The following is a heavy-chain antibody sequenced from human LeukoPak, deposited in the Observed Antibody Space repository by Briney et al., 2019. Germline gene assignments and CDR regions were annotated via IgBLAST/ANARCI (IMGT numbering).Heavy chain of an antibody. D-gene: IGHD1-26*01. J-gene: IGHJ3*02. CDR2: ISSSGSTI. CDR3: ARDRWEVTHDAFDI. V-gene: IGHV3-11*01. Sequence: PWGSLRLSCAASGFTFSDYYMSWIRQAPGKGLEWVSYISSSGSTIYYADSGMGRFTISRDNTNNSLYLQMDSLRAEHTAVYYCARDRWEVTHDAFDIWGQGTMVTVSS. CDR1: GFTFSDYY.